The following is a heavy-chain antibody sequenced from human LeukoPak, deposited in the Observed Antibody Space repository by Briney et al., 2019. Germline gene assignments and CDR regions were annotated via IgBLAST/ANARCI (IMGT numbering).Heavy chain of an antibody. J-gene: IGHJ4*02. CDR3: AREAPFDY. V-gene: IGHV3-30*04. CDR2: ISYDGSNK. Sequence: GGSLRLSCAASGFTFSGSAMHWVRQAPGKGLEWVAFISYDGSNKYYADSVKGRSTISRDNSKNTLYLQMNSLTTEDTAVYYCAREAPFDYWGQGTLVTVSS. CDR1: GFTFSGSA.